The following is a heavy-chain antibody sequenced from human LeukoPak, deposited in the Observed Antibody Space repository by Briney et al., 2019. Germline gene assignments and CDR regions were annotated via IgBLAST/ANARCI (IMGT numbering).Heavy chain of an antibody. CDR2: IYSGGNT. D-gene: IGHD2-15*01. CDR3: ARRAGEYSHPYDY. J-gene: IGHJ4*02. CDR1: GFTVSSNY. V-gene: IGHV3-53*01. Sequence: GGSLRLSCAASGFTVSSNYMSWVRQAPGKGLEWVSVIYSGGNTHYSDSVKGRFTISRDNSKNTLYLQMNSLRAEDTAIYYCARRAGEYSHPYDYWGQGTLVTVSS.